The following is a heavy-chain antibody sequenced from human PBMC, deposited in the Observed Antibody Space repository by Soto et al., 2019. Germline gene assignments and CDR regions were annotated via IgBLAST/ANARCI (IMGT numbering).Heavy chain of an antibody. CDR1: GGSFSGYN. CDR2: VNHSGST. CDR3: ARSDLAAGGIGVGYDP. Sequence: QVQLQQWGAGLLKPSETLSLTCAVYGGSFSGYNWSWIRQPSAKGLEWIGEVNHSGSTNYNPSLKSRFTMSVDTSTNQFSRRLSSVTAADMAVYYCARSDLAAGGIGVGYDPWGQETMVTDSS. D-gene: IGHD6-13*01. V-gene: IGHV4-34*01. J-gene: IGHJ5*02.